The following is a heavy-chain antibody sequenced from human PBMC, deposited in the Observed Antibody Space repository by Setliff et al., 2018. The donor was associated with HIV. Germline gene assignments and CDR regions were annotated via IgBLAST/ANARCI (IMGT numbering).Heavy chain of an antibody. D-gene: IGHD4-17*01. Sequence: GGSLRLSCAASRFTFSSYAMHWVRQAPGKGLEWVAVISYDGSNKYYADSVKGRFTISRDNAKNSLYLQMNTLRAEDTAVYFCARSPYGDYGLDYWGQGTLVTVSS. CDR1: RFTFSSYA. J-gene: IGHJ4*02. CDR2: ISYDGSNK. V-gene: IGHV3-30-3*01. CDR3: ARSPYGDYGLDY.